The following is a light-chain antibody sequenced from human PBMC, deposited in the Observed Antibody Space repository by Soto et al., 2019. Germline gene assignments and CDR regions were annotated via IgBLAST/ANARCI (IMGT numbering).Light chain of an antibody. Sequence: EIVMTQSPATLSVSPGERATLSCRASQSVSSNLAWYQQKPGQAPRLLIYAASTRATGIPARFSGSGSGTEFSLTLSSLQSEDFAVYYCQQYNNWPPYTFGQGTKLEIK. CDR3: QQYNNWPPYT. J-gene: IGKJ2*01. CDR2: AAS. CDR1: QSVSSN. V-gene: IGKV3-15*01.